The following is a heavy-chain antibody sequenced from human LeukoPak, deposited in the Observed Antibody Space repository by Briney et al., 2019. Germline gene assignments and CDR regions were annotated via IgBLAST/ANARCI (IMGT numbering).Heavy chain of an antibody. CDR1: GFTFSSNY. J-gene: IGHJ3*02. Sequence: GGSLRLSCAASGFTFSSNYMSWVRQAPGKGLEWVSVIYSGGSTYYADSVKGRFTISRDSSKNTLYLQMNSLRAEDTAVYYCARGLTGMHAFDIWGQGTMVTVSS. V-gene: IGHV3-53*01. D-gene: IGHD1-14*01. CDR3: ARGLTGMHAFDI. CDR2: IYSGGST.